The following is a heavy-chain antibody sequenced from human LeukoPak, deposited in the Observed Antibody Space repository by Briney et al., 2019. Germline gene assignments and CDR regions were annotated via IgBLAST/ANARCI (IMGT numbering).Heavy chain of an antibody. D-gene: IGHD3-16*02. J-gene: IGHJ5*02. CDR3: ATWHLGELSLPGYNWFDP. CDR1: GYTLTELS. CDR2: FDPEDGET. Sequence: ASVKVSCKVSGYTLTELSMHWMRQAPGKGLEWMGGFDPEDGETIYAQKFQGRVTMTEDTSTDTAYMELSSLRSEDTAVYYCATWHLGELSLPGYNWFDPWGQGTLVTVSS. V-gene: IGHV1-24*01.